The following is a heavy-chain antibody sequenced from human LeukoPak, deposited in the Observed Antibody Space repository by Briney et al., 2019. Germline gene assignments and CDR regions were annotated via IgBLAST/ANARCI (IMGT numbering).Heavy chain of an antibody. CDR2: INGNSGAT. CDR1: GFTFTDHY. J-gene: IGHJ4*02. Sequence: ASVKLSCKASGFTFTDHYMHWVRQVPGQGLEWMGWINGNSGATFYAQKFQDRITVTRDKSMSTMYLELNRLTTDDTAVYYCVRDFDWGPDYWGQGTLVAVSS. D-gene: IGHD3-9*01. CDR3: VRDFDWGPDY. V-gene: IGHV1-2*02.